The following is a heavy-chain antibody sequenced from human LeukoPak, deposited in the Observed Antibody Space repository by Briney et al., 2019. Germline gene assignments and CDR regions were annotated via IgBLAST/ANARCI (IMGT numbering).Heavy chain of an antibody. D-gene: IGHD5-18*01. J-gene: IGHJ4*02. CDR2: ISGSGTKT. CDR3: AKGGLIWDYSYYFDY. CDR1: GFTFSSYA. V-gene: IGHV3-23*01. Sequence: AGGSLRLSCAASGFTFSSYAMSWVRQAPGKGLEWVSTISGSGTKTYYADSVKGRFTISRDNSKNMVSLQMNSLRAEDTALYYCAKGGLIWDYSYYFDYWGQGMLVTVSA.